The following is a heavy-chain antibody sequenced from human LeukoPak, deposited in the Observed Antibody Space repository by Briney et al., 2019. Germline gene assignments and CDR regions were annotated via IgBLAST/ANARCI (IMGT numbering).Heavy chain of an antibody. CDR3: ARDRPGGGGWYEDFDY. CDR2: IYTSGST. J-gene: IGHJ4*02. V-gene: IGHV4-4*07. Sequence: PSGTLSLTCTVSGGSISSYYWSWIRQPAGKGLEWIGRIYTSGSTNYNPSLKSRVTMSVDTSKNQFSLKLSSVTAADTAVYYCARDRPGGGGWYEDFDYWGQGTLVTVSS. CDR1: GGSISSYY. D-gene: IGHD6-19*01.